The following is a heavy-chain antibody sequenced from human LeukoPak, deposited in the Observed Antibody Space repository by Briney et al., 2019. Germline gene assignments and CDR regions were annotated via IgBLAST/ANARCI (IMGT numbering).Heavy chain of an antibody. D-gene: IGHD2-2*01. CDR1: GFTFNSYA. Sequence: GRSLRLSCAASGFTFNSYAMHWVRQAPGKGLEWVAVISYDGSNKYYADSVKGRFTISRDNSKNTLYLQMNSLRAEDTAVYYCARSVAVPAANLPGYWGQGTLVTVSS. J-gene: IGHJ4*02. CDR3: ARSVAVPAANLPGY. V-gene: IGHV3-30*04. CDR2: ISYDGSNK.